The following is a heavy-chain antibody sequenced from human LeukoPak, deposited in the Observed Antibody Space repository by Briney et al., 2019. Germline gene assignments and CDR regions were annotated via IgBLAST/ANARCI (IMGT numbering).Heavy chain of an antibody. CDR1: GFTFSSYA. J-gene: IGHJ3*02. Sequence: GGSLRLSCAASGFTFSSYAMSWVRQAPGKGLEWVSAISGSGGSTYCADSVKGRFTISRDNSKNTLYLQMNSLRAEDTAVYYCAKGMLNYGGAFDIWGQGTMVTVSS. CDR3: AKGMLNYGGAFDI. D-gene: IGHD1-7*01. CDR2: ISGSGGST. V-gene: IGHV3-23*01.